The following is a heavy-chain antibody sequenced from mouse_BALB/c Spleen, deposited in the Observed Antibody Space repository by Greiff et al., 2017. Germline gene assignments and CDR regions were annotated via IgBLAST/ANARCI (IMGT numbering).Heavy chain of an antibody. CDR2: ISTYYGNT. V-gene: IGHV1-67*01. Sequence: QVQLQQSGPELVRPGVSVKISCKGSSYTFTDYAMHWVKQSHAKSLEWIGVISTYYGNTNYNQKFKGKATMTVDKSSSTAYMELARLTSEDSAVYYCAREKGYDGYSAWFAYWGQGTLVTVSA. J-gene: IGHJ3*01. D-gene: IGHD2-3*01. CDR3: AREKGYDGYSAWFAY. CDR1: SYTFTDYA.